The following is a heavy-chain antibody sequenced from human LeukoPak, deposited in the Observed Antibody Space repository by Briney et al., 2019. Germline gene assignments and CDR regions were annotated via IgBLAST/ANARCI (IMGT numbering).Heavy chain of an antibody. V-gene: IGHV5-51*01. CDR1: GYTFTSYW. CDR3: ARLLFGSGSYSAHPLDY. J-gene: IGHJ4*02. D-gene: IGHD3-10*01. CDR2: IYPGDSDT. Sequence: GESLKISCKGSGYTFTSYWIAWVRQMPGKGLEWMGIIYPGDSDTRYSPSFQGQVTISADKSISTAYLQWSSLKASDTAMHYCARLLFGSGSYSAHPLDYWGQGTLVTVSS.